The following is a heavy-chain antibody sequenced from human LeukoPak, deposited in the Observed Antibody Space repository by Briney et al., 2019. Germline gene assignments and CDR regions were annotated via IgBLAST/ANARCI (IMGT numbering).Heavy chain of an antibody. V-gene: IGHV1-24*01. D-gene: IGHD4-17*01. Sequence: EASVKVSCKVSGYTLTELSMHWVRQAPGKGLEWMGGFDTEDGETIYAQKFQGRVTMTEDTSTDTAYMELSSLRSEDTAVYYCATGGADYGDYEGAFDIWGQGTMVTVSS. J-gene: IGHJ3*02. CDR2: FDTEDGET. CDR3: ATGGADYGDYEGAFDI. CDR1: GYTLTELS.